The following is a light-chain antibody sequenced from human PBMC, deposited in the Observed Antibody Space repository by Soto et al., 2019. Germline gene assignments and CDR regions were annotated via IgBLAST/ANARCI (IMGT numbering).Light chain of an antibody. CDR3: QQYGDWPGA. J-gene: IGKJ4*01. Sequence: EIVLTQSPATLSLSPGERATLSCRASQSVGSYLAWYQQKPGQAPRLLIYDASNRATGIPARFSGSGSGTEFSLTISSLQSEDFAVYSCQQYGDWPGAFGGGTKVEIK. CDR1: QSVGSY. CDR2: DAS. V-gene: IGKV3-11*01.